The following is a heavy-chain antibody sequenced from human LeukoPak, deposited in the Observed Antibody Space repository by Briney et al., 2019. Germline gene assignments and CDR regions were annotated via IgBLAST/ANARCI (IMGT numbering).Heavy chain of an antibody. Sequence: PGGSLRLSCAASGLTFSSYGMSWVRQAPGKGLEWVSSISGSGDRTYYADSVKGRVTISRDNSKNTLYLQMNSLRAEDTAIYYCAKDLGRYRNNYFDYWGQGTLVTVSS. V-gene: IGHV3-23*01. J-gene: IGHJ4*02. CDR2: ISGSGDRT. CDR1: GLTFSSYG. D-gene: IGHD1-26*01. CDR3: AKDLGRYRNNYFDY.